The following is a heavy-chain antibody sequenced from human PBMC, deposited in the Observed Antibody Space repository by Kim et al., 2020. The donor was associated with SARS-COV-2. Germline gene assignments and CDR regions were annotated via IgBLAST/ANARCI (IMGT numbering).Heavy chain of an antibody. D-gene: IGHD5-18*01. CDR2: ISGDGGST. J-gene: IGHJ6*02. V-gene: IGHV3-43*02. CDR3: AKDRNRVEVGIQRWLGVYYYYGMDV. CDR1: GFTFDDYA. Sequence: GGSLRLSCAASGFTFDDYAMHWVRQAPGKGLEWVSLISGDGGSTYYADSVKGRFTISRDNSKNSLYLQMNSLRTEDTALYYCAKDRNRVEVGIQRWLGVYYYYGMDVWGHGATVTVSS.